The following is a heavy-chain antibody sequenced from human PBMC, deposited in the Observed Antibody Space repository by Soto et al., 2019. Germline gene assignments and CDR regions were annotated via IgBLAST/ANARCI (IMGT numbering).Heavy chain of an antibody. CDR1: VFTFDDYA. Sequence: PWGSLRLSCASSVFTFDDYAMHWVRQAPGKGLDLVSGISWNSGSIVYADSVKGRFTISRDNAKNSLYLQMNSLRAEDTALYYCAKDRRKLVQIDYGMDVWGQGTTVTVSS. D-gene: IGHD6-6*01. CDR3: AKDRRKLVQIDYGMDV. CDR2: ISWNSGSI. V-gene: IGHV3-9*01. J-gene: IGHJ6*01.